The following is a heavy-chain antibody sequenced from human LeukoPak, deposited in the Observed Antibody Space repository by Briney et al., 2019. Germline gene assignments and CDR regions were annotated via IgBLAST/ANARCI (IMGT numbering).Heavy chain of an antibody. CDR2: INHSGST. D-gene: IGHD5-18*01. CDR3: ARILRGYSYGLQKKYYYYYYMDV. Sequence: PSETLSLTCAVYGGSFSGYYWSWIRQPPGKGLEWIGEINHSGSTNYNPSLKSRVTISVDTSKNQFSLKPSSVTAADTAVYYCARILRGYSYGLQKKYYYYYYMDVWGKGTTVTVSS. V-gene: IGHV4-34*01. CDR1: GGSFSGYY. J-gene: IGHJ6*03.